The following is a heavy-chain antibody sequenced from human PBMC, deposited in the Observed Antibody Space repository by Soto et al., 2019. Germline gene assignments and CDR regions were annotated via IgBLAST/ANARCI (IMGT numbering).Heavy chain of an antibody. V-gene: IGHV3-74*01. CDR2: ISFDGITT. Sequence: EVQLVESGGGVVQPGGSLRLSCTASGFTFNTHWMHWVRQAPGKGLVWVSRISFDGITTNYADSVKGRLTVSRDKSKKTVYLHVNQLRDEDSAVYYCARGGAMCVDYWGQGTLVTVSS. CDR1: GFTFNTHW. J-gene: IGHJ4*02. CDR3: ARGGAMCVDY.